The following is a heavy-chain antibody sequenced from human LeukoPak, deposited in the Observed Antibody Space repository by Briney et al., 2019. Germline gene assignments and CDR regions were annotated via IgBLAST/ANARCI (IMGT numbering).Heavy chain of an antibody. Sequence: PSETLSLTCTVSGGSISSSYWSWIRQPPGKGLEWIGYIYYSGSTNYNPSLKSRVTISVDTSKSQFSLKLSSVTAADTAVYYCARDLQKGSLSYYYYMDVWGKGTTVTVSS. CDR2: IYYSGST. CDR3: ARDLQKGSLSYYYYMDV. D-gene: IGHD2-15*01. CDR1: GGSISSSY. J-gene: IGHJ6*03. V-gene: IGHV4-59*01.